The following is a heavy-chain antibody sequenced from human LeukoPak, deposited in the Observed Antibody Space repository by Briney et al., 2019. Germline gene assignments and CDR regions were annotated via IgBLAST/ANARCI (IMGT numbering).Heavy chain of an antibody. CDR2: IKQDGSEK. V-gene: IGHV3-7*01. Sequence: GGSLRLSCAASGFTFSSYWMSWVRQAPGKGLEWVANIKQDGSEKYYVDSVKGRFTISRDNAKNSLYLQMNSLRAEDTAVYYCARDARGSYSHWFDPWGQGTLVTVSS. D-gene: IGHD6-13*01. CDR1: GFTFSSYW. J-gene: IGHJ5*02. CDR3: ARDARGSYSHWFDP.